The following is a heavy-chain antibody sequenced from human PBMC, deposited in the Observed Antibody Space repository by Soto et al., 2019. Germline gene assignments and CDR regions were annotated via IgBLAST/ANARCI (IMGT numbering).Heavy chain of an antibody. V-gene: IGHV1-69*13. Sequence: ASVKVSCKASGGTFSSYAISWVRQAPGQGLEWMGGIIPIFGTANYAQKFQGRVTITADESTSTAYMELSSLRSEDTAVYYCARVKVEWLRSNGYYYGMDVWGQGTTVTVSS. CDR2: IIPIFGTA. CDR1: GGTFSSYA. J-gene: IGHJ6*02. D-gene: IGHD5-12*01. CDR3: ARVKVEWLRSNGYYYGMDV.